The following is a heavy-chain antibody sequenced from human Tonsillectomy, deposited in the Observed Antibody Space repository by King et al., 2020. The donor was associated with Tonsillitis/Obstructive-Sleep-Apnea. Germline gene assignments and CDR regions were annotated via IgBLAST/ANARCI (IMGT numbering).Heavy chain of an antibody. CDR3: ARDHGGYDSLFFAY. V-gene: IGHV3-33*01. CDR2: IWYDGSNE. Sequence: VQLVESGGGVVQPGRSLRLSCAASGFTFSSYVIHWVRQAPGKGLEWVAVIWYDGSNEYYADSVKGRFTISRDNSKKTLYLQMSSLRAEDTAVYYCARDHGGYDSLFFAYWGQGTLVTVSS. CDR1: GFTFSSYV. D-gene: IGHD5-12*01. J-gene: IGHJ4*02.